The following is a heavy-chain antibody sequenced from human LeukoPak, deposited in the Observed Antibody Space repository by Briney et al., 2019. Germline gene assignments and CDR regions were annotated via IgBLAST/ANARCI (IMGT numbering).Heavy chain of an antibody. CDR2: INWNGGST. CDR1: GFTFDDYG. D-gene: IGHD4-17*01. Sequence: GGSLRLSCAASGFTFDDYGMSWVRQAPGKGLEWVSGINWNGGSTGYADSVKGRFTISRDNAKNFLLLKMNSLRAEDTALYYCARTITTVTTTFDYWGQGTLVTVSS. V-gene: IGHV3-20*04. CDR3: ARTITTVTTTFDY. J-gene: IGHJ4*02.